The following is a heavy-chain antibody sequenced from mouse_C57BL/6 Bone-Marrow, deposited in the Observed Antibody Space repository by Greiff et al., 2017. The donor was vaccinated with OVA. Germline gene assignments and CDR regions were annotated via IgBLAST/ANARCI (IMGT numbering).Heavy chain of an antibody. Sequence: DVKLVESGPVLVKPGASVKMSCKASGYTFTDYYMNWVKQSHGKSLEWIGVINPYNGGTSYNQKFKGKATLTVDKSSSTAYMELNSLTSEDSAVYYCASSWVAYWGQGTLVTVSA. V-gene: IGHV1-19*01. CDR2: INPYNGGT. CDR3: ASSWVAY. J-gene: IGHJ3*01. CDR1: GYTFTDYY.